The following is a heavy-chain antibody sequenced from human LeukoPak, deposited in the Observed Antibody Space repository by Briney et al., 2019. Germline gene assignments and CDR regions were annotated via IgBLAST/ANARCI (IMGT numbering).Heavy chain of an antibody. D-gene: IGHD6-13*01. Sequence: VASVKVSCKASGYTFTGYYMHWVRQAPGQGLEWMGWINPNSGGTNYAQKFQGRVTMTRDTSTSTAYMELSRLRSDDTAVYYCARKGSTPRRWFDPWGQGTLVTVSS. J-gene: IGHJ5*02. CDR1: GYTFTGYY. V-gene: IGHV1-2*02. CDR2: INPNSGGT. CDR3: ARKGSTPRRWFDP.